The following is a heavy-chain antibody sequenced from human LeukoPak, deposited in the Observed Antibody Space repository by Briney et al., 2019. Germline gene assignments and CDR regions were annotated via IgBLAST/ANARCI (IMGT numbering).Heavy chain of an antibody. Sequence: GRSLSLSCAASGFTLSSYGMHWVRQAPGKGLEWVSSISSSSSYIYYADSVKGRFTISRDNAKNSLYLQMNSLRAEDTAVYYCARDRIDYGDLPADYWGQGTLVTVSS. CDR1: GFTLSSYG. CDR3: ARDRIDYGDLPADY. CDR2: ISSSSSYI. D-gene: IGHD4-17*01. V-gene: IGHV3-21*01. J-gene: IGHJ4*02.